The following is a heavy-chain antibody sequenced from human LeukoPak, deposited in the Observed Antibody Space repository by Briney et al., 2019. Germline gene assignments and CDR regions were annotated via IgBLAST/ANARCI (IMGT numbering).Heavy chain of an antibody. CDR2: ISAYNGNT. J-gene: IGHJ4*02. CDR3: ARELYYYDSSGYYYGLNY. V-gene: IGHV1-18*01. Sequence: ASVKVSCKASGGTFSSYAISWVRQAPGQGLEWMGWISAYNGNTNYAQKLQGRVTMTTDTSTSTAYMELRSLRSDDTAVYYCARELYYYDSSGYYYGLNYWGQGTLATVSS. D-gene: IGHD3-22*01. CDR1: GGTFSSYA.